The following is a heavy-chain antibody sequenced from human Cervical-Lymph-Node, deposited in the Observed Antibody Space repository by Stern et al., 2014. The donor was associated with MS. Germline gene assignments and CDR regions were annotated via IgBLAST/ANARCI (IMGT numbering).Heavy chain of an antibody. Sequence: LQLQESGPGLVKPSETLSLTCTVSGGSTSSSNYYWGWIRQPPGKGLEWIASISHSGSSYSLPSLKSRLTISIHASKNHFPLKLISVTAADTAVYYCASLNGSGSYPDYWGQGTLVIVSS. CDR2: ISHSGSS. V-gene: IGHV4-39*01. CDR3: ASLNGSGSYPDY. J-gene: IGHJ4*02. CDR1: GGSTSSSNYY. D-gene: IGHD3-10*01.